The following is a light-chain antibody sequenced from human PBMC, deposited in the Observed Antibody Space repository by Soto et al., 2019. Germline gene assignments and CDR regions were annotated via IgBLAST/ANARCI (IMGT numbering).Light chain of an antibody. J-gene: IGLJ3*02. Sequence: QSVLTQPPSVSGAPGQRVTISCTGSSSNFGAGYDVHWYQQLPGTAPKLHMFGNNNRPSEVPDRFSGSKSDTSASLAITGLQAEDEADYYCQSYDSSLSGWVFGGGTKLTVL. CDR2: GNN. CDR1: SSNFGAGYD. CDR3: QSYDSSLSGWV. V-gene: IGLV1-40*01.